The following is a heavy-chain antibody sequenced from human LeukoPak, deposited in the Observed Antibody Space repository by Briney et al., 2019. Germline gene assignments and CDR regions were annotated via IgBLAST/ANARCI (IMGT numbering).Heavy chain of an antibody. J-gene: IGHJ4*02. V-gene: IGHV3-7*03. Sequence: PGGSLRLSCAAPGFSLSTYWMSWVRQAPGKGLEWVANIKQDESEKDYVDSVKGRFTISRDNAKNSLYLQMSSLRAEDTAVYYCATYSGAHHKTFDDWGQGTLVTVSS. D-gene: IGHD1-26*01. CDR3: ATYSGAHHKTFDD. CDR1: GFSLSTYW. CDR2: IKQDESEK.